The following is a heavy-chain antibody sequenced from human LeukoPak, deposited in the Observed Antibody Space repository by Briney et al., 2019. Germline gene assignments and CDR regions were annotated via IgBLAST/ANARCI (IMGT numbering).Heavy chain of an antibody. CDR3: KGSSWYNYYYMDV. V-gene: IGHV3-48*02. CDR1: ELTFSNYA. D-gene: IGHD6-13*01. Sequence: GGSLRLSCAASELTFSNYAMNWVRQAPGKGLEWVSYISSSSSTIYYADSMKGRFTISRDNAKNSLYLQMNSLRDEDTAVYYCKGSSWYNYYYMDVWGKGTTVTVSS. CDR2: ISSSSSTI. J-gene: IGHJ6*03.